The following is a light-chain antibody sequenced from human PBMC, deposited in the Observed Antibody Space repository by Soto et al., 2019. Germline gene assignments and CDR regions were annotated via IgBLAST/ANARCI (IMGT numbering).Light chain of an antibody. CDR3: QQCNNYPYT. V-gene: IGKV1-5*03. CDR2: KAS. J-gene: IGKJ2*01. CDR1: QSINYW. Sequence: DIPMTQSPSTLSASVGDRVTITCRASQSINYWLAWYQQKPGKAPKLLIYKASSLESGVPSRFSGSGSGTQFTLTISSLQPNDFATYYCQQCNNYPYTFGQGTKLEI.